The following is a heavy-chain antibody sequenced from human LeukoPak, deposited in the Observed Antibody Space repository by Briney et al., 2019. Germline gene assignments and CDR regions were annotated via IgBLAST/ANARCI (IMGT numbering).Heavy chain of an antibody. D-gene: IGHD3-10*01. CDR2: ITHSGST. J-gene: IGHJ4*02. V-gene: IGHV4-34*01. CDR1: GGSFSGFY. CDR3: VRPYTPMVRGLLRY. Sequence: SETLSLTCAVYGGSFSGFYWGWIRQPPGKGPEWIGEITHSGSTNYNPSLQSRVTMSVDTSKNQFSLKLISVTAADTAVYYCVRPYTPMVRGLLRYWGQGTLVTVSS.